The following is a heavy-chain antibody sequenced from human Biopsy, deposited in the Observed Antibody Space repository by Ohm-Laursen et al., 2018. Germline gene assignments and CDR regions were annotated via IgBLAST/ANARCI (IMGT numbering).Heavy chain of an antibody. CDR1: GGTFSSSA. CDR3: ARGGGYNWNNGWFDP. V-gene: IGHV1-69*13. Sequence: ASVKVSCKASGGTFSSSAITWVRQAPGQGLEWMGGIIGIFRTAHYAQKFQGRITITADEFMSTAYMELSSLRSEDTAVYYCARGGGYNWNNGWFDPWGQGTLVTVSS. D-gene: IGHD1/OR15-1a*01. J-gene: IGHJ5*02. CDR2: IIGIFRTA.